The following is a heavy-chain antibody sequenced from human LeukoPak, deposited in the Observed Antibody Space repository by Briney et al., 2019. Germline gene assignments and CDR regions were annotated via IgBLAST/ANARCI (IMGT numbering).Heavy chain of an antibody. CDR3: ARRHTGLRKRNDF. CDR2: MNPNSGNT. CDR1: GYTFTSDD. J-gene: IGHJ4*02. V-gene: IGHV1-8*01. Sequence: ASVKVSCKTSGYTFTSDDINWVGQATGQGLEWMGWMNPNSGNTRYAHKFQGRVTMINNTSLSTAYTELSSLRSEDTAIYYSARRHTGLRKRNDFWGQGTLVTVSS. D-gene: IGHD4-17*01.